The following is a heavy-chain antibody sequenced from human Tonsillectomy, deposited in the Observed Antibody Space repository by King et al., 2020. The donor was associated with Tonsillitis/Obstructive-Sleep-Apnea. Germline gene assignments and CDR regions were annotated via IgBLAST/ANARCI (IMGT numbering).Heavy chain of an antibody. Sequence: VQLVESGGGLVKLGGSLRLSCAASGFSFSHAGMSWVRQTPRKGLEWVGRIESKTDGGTTDYAAPVKGRFTISRDDSKNTLYLQMNSLKTEDTAIYYCTTIPGITIFGVVTDYWGQGTLVTVSS. CDR1: GFSFSHAG. D-gene: IGHD3-3*01. CDR3: TTIPGITIFGVVTDY. J-gene: IGHJ4*02. CDR2: IESKTDGGTT. V-gene: IGHV3-15*04.